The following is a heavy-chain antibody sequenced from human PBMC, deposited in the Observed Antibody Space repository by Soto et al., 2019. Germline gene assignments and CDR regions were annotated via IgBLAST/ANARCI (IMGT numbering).Heavy chain of an antibody. CDR3: ARGGASNWLRIFHQ. Sequence: SETLSLTCAVSGASISTTNCWSCVRQPPGMGLEWVGEIYSSGSTNYNPPLKSRISISLDKSKNEFSLTLNSVTAADTAVYYCARGGASNWLRIFHQWGQGTLVTVSS. CDR1: GASISTTNC. J-gene: IGHJ1*01. CDR2: IYSSGST. V-gene: IGHV4-4*02. D-gene: IGHD6-13*01.